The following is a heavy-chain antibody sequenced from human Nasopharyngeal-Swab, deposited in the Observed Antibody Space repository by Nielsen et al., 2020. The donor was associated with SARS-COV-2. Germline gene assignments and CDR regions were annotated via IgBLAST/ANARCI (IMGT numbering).Heavy chain of an antibody. CDR3: ARGRRLLDY. V-gene: IGHV3-48*03. Sequence: WIRQPPGKGLESVSYISSSGSTIYYADSVKGRFTISRDNAKNSLYLQMNSLRAEDTAVYYCARGRRLLDYWGQGTLVTVSS. D-gene: IGHD2-15*01. J-gene: IGHJ4*02. CDR2: ISSSGSTI.